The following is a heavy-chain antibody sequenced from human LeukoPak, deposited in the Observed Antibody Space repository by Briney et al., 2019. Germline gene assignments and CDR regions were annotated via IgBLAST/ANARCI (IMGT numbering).Heavy chain of an antibody. V-gene: IGHV1-24*01. D-gene: IGHD3-10*01. CDR3: ATQRSGSYYKGAFDI. Sequence: GASVKVSCKVSGYTLTELSMHWVRQAPGKGLEWMGGFDPEDGETIYAQKFQGRVTMTEDTSTDTAYMELSSLRSEDTAVYYCATQRSGSYYKGAFDIWDQGTMVTVSS. CDR1: GYTLTELS. CDR2: FDPEDGET. J-gene: IGHJ3*02.